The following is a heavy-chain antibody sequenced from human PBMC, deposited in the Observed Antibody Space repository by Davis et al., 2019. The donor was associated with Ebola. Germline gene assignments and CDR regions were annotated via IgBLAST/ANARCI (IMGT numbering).Heavy chain of an antibody. V-gene: IGHV4-39*07. J-gene: IGHJ4*02. CDR3: ARGGKQRWLQWLDY. Sequence: PSETLSLTCTVSGGSISSSSYYWGWIRQPPGKGLEWIGSIYYSGSTYYNPSLKSRVTISVDTSKNQFSLKLSSVTAADTAVYYCARGGKQRWLQWLDYWGQGTLVTVSS. D-gene: IGHD5-24*01. CDR1: GGSISSSSYY. CDR2: IYYSGST.